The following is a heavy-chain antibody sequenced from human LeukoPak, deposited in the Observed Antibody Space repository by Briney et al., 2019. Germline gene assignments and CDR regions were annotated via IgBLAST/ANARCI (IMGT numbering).Heavy chain of an antibody. V-gene: IGHV4-4*07. D-gene: IGHD3-3*01. CDR2: IYISGST. J-gene: IGHJ4*02. Sequence: SETLSLTCSVSGGSINSYHWSWIRQPAGKGLEWIGRIYISGSTNYNPSLKSRVTMSIDTSKNQFSRKLSSVTAADTAVYYCAGVSRFLEWPDYWGQGTLVTVSS. CDR1: GGSINSYH. CDR3: AGVSRFLEWPDY.